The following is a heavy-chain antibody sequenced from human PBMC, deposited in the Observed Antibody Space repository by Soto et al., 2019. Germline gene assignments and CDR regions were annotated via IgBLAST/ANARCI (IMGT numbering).Heavy chain of an antibody. CDR1: GFSFGNYG. CDR2: ISHDAKNA. J-gene: IGHJ4*02. D-gene: IGHD6-19*01. CDR3: VKTDGGSGWGGDL. V-gene: IGHV3-30*18. Sequence: GGSLRLSCAAAGFSFGNYGMHWVRQAPGEGLEGVALISHDAKNAYYADSVQGRFTISRDNSKRMLYLQMNSLRPEDSGIYYCVKTDGGSGWGGDLWGEGTWVTVSS.